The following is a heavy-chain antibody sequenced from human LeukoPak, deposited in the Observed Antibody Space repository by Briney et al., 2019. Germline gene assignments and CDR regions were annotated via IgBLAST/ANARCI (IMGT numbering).Heavy chain of an antibody. V-gene: IGHV4-59*01. D-gene: IGHD2-8*01. CDR2: MYYSGSA. CDR3: ARSNGAFEI. CDR1: GGPINSYY. Sequence: SETLSLTCTVSGGPINSYYWSWIRQPPGKGLELIGYMYYSGSANYNPSLKSRVTISVDTSKNQFSLKLSSVTAADTAVYFCARSNGAFEIWGQGTMVTVSS. J-gene: IGHJ3*02.